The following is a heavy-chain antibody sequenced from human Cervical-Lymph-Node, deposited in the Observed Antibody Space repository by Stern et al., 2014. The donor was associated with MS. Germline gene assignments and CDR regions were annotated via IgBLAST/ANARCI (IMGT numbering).Heavy chain of an antibody. CDR2: IYWNSGET. V-gene: IGHV3-9*01. J-gene: IGHJ4*01. Sequence: EVQLVESGGGLVQPGRSLRLSCAASGFTFDGYSMHWVRQVAGKGLEWVSGIYWNSGETAYADSVKGLFSISRDNAKNSLYLQMNSLRAEDTALYYCAKGSPDSSGGDYFDSWGQGAQVTVSS. CDR3: AKGSPDSSGGDYFDS. CDR1: GFTFDGYS. D-gene: IGHD3-22*01.